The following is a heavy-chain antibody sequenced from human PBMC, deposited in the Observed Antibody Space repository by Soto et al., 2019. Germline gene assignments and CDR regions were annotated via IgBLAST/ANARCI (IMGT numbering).Heavy chain of an antibody. CDR3: ASAGSGYDYSNFDY. Sequence: SETLSLTCTVSGGSISSGDYYWSWIRQPPGKGLEWIGYIYYSGSTYYNPSLKSRVTISVDTSKNQFSLKLSSVTAADTAVYYCASAGSGYDYSNFDYWGQGTLVTVS. D-gene: IGHD5-12*01. V-gene: IGHV4-30-4*01. J-gene: IGHJ4*02. CDR2: IYYSGST. CDR1: GGSISSGDYY.